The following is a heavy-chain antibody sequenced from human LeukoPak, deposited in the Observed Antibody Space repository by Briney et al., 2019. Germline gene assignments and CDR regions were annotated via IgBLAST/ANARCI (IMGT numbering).Heavy chain of an antibody. Sequence: PGGSLRLSCAASGFTFSSYAMSWVRQAPGKGLEWDSAISGSGGSTYYADSVKGRFTISRDNSKNTLYLQMNSLRAEDTAVYYCAKAGYSSSWYDPFPFDYWGQGTLVTVSS. V-gene: IGHV3-23*01. CDR1: GFTFSSYA. D-gene: IGHD6-13*01. J-gene: IGHJ4*02. CDR3: AKAGYSSSWYDPFPFDY. CDR2: ISGSGGST.